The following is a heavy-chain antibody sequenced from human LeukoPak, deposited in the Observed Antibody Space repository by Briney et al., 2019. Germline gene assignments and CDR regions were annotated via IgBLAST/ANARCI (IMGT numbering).Heavy chain of an antibody. D-gene: IGHD6-19*01. J-gene: IGHJ4*02. Sequence: GASVKVSCKASGYTFTGYYMHWVRQAPGQGLEWMGWINPNSGGTNYAQKFQGRVTMTRDTSISTAYMELSRLRSDDTAVYYCARVERNSSGWYGSDYWGQGTLVTVSS. CDR3: ARVERNSSGWYGSDY. CDR1: GYTFTGYY. CDR2: INPNSGGT. V-gene: IGHV1-2*02.